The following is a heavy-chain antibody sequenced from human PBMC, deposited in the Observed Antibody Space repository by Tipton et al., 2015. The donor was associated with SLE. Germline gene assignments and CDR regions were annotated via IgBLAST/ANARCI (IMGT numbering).Heavy chain of an antibody. J-gene: IGHJ3*01. CDR2: IRGSGGGT. CDR3: ARTWESLPTDAFVL. V-gene: IGHV3-23*01. D-gene: IGHD1-26*01. Sequence: GSLRLSCAASGFTFSSYGMSWVRQAPGRGLEWVSDIRGSGGGTQYADLVKGRFIISRDNSKKTLYLQMNRLRPEDTAIYFCARTWESLPTDAFVLWSPGTRVTVSS. CDR1: GFTFSSYG.